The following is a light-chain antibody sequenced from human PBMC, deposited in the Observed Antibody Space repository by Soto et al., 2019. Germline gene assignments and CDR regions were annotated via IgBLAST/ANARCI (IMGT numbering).Light chain of an antibody. CDR3: QQYGRT. V-gene: IGKV1-5*03. Sequence: DIQMTQSPSTLSGSVGDRVTITCRASQTISSWLAWYQQKPGKAPKLLIYKASTLKSGVPSRFSGSGSGTDFTLTISRLEPEDFAVYYCQQYGRTFGQGTKVDIK. J-gene: IGKJ1*01. CDR1: QTISSW. CDR2: KAS.